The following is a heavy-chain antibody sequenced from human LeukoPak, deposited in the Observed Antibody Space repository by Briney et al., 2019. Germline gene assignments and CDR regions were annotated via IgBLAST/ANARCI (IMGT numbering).Heavy chain of an antibody. D-gene: IGHD3-10*01. V-gene: IGHV1-24*01. J-gene: IGHJ4*02. CDR1: GYTLTELS. CDR3: ARDSVVHYYGSGSYYWYFDY. CDR2: FDPEDGET. Sequence: ASVKVPCKVSGYTLTELSMHWVRQAPGKGLEWMGGFDPEDGETIYAQKFQGRVTITADESTSTAYMELSSLRSEDTAVYYCARDSVVHYYGSGSYYWYFDYWGQGTLVIVSS.